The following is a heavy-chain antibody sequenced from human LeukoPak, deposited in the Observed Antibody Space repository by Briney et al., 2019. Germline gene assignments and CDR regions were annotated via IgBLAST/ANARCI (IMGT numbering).Heavy chain of an antibody. D-gene: IGHD3-10*01. CDR3: ARDLWFGELSY. CDR2: IYYSGST. J-gene: IGHJ4*02. CDR1: GGSISSYY. Sequence: SETLSLTCTVSGGSISSYYWSWIRQPPGKGLEWIGYIYYSGSTNYKPSLKSRVTISVDTSKIQFSLKLSSVTAADTAVYYCARDLWFGELSYWGQGTLVTVSS. V-gene: IGHV4-59*12.